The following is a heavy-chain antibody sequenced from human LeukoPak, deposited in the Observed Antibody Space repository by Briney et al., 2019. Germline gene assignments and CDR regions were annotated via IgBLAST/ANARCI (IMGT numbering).Heavy chain of an antibody. D-gene: IGHD3-10*01. CDR3: ARGGVTMVRGPQPYYYGMDV. V-gene: IGHV4-4*02. J-gene: IGHJ6*04. Sequence: SETLSLTCAVSGGSISSSNWWSWVRQPPGKGLEWIGEIYHSGSTNYNPSLKSRVTISVDKSKNQFSLKLSSVTAADTAVYYCARGGVTMVRGPQPYYYGMDVWGEGTTVTVSS. CDR1: GGSISSSNW. CDR2: IYHSGST.